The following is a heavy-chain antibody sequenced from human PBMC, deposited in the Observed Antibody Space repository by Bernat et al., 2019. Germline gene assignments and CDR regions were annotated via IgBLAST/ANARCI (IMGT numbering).Heavy chain of an antibody. V-gene: IGHV3-21*05. CDR3: ARVHRNHTVTTGYYYYYMDV. Sequence: EVQLVESGGGLVKPGGSLRLSCAASGFTFSSYSMNWVRQAPGKGLEWVSYISSSSSYKDYAELVKDRFTTNRDNAKNSLYLQMNSLIDEETAVYYCARVHRNHTVTTGYYYYYMDVWGKGTTVTVSS. J-gene: IGHJ6*03. D-gene: IGHD4-17*01. CDR1: GFTFSSYS. CDR2: ISSSSSYK.